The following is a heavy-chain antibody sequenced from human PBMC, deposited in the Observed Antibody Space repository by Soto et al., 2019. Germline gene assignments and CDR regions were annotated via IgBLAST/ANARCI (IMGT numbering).Heavy chain of an antibody. J-gene: IGHJ5*02. D-gene: IGHD1-26*01. Sequence: PGGSLRLSCAASGFTFSGYWMHWVRQAPGEGLVWVSRINRDGSSTTYADSVKGRFTISRDNAKNTLYLQMNSLRAEDTAVYYCARDWTNSADPWGQGTLGTVSS. CDR3: ARDWTNSADP. V-gene: IGHV3-74*01. CDR2: INRDGSST. CDR1: GFTFSGYW.